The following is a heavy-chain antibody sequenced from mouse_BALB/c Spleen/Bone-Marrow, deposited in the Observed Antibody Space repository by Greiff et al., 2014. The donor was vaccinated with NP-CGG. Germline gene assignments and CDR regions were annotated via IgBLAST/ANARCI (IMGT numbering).Heavy chain of an antibody. CDR3: TRGLGAMDY. CDR2: IYPSDSYT. Sequence: QVQLQQSGAELVRPGASVRLSCKASGYTFTSYWINWVKQRPGQGLEWIGNIYPSDSYTNYNQKFKDKATLTVDKSSSTAYMQLSSPTSEDSAVHYCTRGLGAMDYWGQGTSVTVSS. J-gene: IGHJ4*01. V-gene: IGHV1-69*02. CDR1: GYTFTSYW. D-gene: IGHD3-3*01.